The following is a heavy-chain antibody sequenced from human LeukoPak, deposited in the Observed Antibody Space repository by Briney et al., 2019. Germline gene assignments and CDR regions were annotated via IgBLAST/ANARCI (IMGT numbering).Heavy chain of an antibody. D-gene: IGHD3-22*01. V-gene: IGHV5-51*01. Sequence: PGESLKTSCKGSGYSFTSYWIGWVRQMPGKGLEWMGIIYPGDSDTRYSPSFQGQVTISADKSISTAYLQWSSLKASDTAMYYCARPYYDSSGYYSGFDPWGQGTLVTVSS. CDR1: GYSFTSYW. J-gene: IGHJ5*02. CDR3: ARPYYDSSGYYSGFDP. CDR2: IYPGDSDT.